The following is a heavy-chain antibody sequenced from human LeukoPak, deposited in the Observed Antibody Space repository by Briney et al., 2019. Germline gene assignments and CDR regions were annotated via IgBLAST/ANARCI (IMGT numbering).Heavy chain of an antibody. CDR3: ARGSQIRGYFDY. CDR2: IYYSGST. V-gene: IGHV4-59*01. CDR1: GGSISSYY. J-gene: IGHJ4*02. Sequence: SETLSLTCTVSGGSISSYYWSWIRQPPGKGLEWTGYIYYSGSTNYNPSLKSRVTISVDTSKNQFSLKLSSVTAADTAVYYCARGSQIRGYFDYWGQGTLVTVSS. D-gene: IGHD1-26*01.